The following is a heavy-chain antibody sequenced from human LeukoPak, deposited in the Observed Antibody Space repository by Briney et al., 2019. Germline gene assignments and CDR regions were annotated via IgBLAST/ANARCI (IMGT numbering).Heavy chain of an antibody. CDR2: INAGNGNT. V-gene: IGHV1-3*01. CDR1: GYTFTSYA. Sequence: GASVKVSCKASGYTFTSYAMHWVRQAPGQRLEWMGWINAGNGNTKYSQKFQGRVTITRDTSASTAYMELSSLRSEDTAVYYCARESGWYGGNLDYWGQGTPVTVSS. J-gene: IGHJ4*02. D-gene: IGHD4-23*01. CDR3: ARESGWYGGNLDY.